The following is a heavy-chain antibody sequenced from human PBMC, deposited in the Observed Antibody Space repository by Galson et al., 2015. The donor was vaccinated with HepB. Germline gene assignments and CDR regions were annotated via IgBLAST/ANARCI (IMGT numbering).Heavy chain of an antibody. D-gene: IGHD5-24*01. V-gene: IGHV3-7*01. Sequence: SLRLSCAASGFTFSSYWMSWVRQAPGKGLEWVANIKQDGSEKYYVDSVKGRFTISRDNAKSSLYLQMNSLRAEDTAVYYCARDRGEDGYNDAFDIWGQGTMVTVSS. CDR3: ARDRGEDGYNDAFDI. CDR2: IKQDGSEK. CDR1: GFTFSSYW. J-gene: IGHJ3*02.